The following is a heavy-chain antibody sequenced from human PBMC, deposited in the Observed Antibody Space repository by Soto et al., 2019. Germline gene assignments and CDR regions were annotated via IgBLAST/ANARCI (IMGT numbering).Heavy chain of an antibody. Sequence: SLTLPCPPRGYTFDDYAMSGFRQAPGKEPEWVGFIRNKAYSGTTEYAASVKGRFTISRDDSKSVAYLQMNSLKTEDTAVYYCTRDYYDSRGYSYTFQHWGQGTLVTVSS. D-gene: IGHD3-22*01. CDR2: IRNKAYSGTT. CDR1: GYTFDDYA. V-gene: IGHV3-49*03. J-gene: IGHJ1*01. CDR3: TRDYYDSRGYSYTFQH.